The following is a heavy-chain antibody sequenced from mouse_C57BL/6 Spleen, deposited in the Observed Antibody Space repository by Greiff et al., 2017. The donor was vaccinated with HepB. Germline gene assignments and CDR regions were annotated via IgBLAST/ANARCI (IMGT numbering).Heavy chain of an antibody. Sequence: EVMLVESGGGLVKPGGSLKLSCAASGFTFSSYAMSWVRQTPEKRLEWVATISDGGSYTYYPDNVKGRFTISRDNAKNNLYLQMSHLKSEDTAMYYCARLDYGSSYEDYWGQGTTLTVSS. V-gene: IGHV5-4*03. CDR3: ARLDYGSSYEDY. D-gene: IGHD1-1*01. J-gene: IGHJ2*01. CDR2: ISDGGSYT. CDR1: GFTFSSYA.